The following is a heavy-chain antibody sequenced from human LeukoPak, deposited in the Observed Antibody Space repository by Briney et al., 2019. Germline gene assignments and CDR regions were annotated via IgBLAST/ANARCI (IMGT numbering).Heavy chain of an antibody. Sequence: GGSLRLSCAASGFTVSSNYMSWVRQAPGKGLEWVSEIYSDGSTYYAASVKGRFSISRDSSKNTVYLQMNSLRAEDTAVYYCARELREHGVFDVWGQGTMVTVSS. J-gene: IGHJ3*01. CDR3: ARELREHGVFDV. D-gene: IGHD1-26*01. V-gene: IGHV3-53*01. CDR2: IYSDGST. CDR1: GFTVSSNY.